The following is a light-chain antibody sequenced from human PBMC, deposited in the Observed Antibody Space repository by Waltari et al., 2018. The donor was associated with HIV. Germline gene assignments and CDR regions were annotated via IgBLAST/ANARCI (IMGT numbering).Light chain of an antibody. Sequence: DIQLTQSPSPLSASVGDRVTITYRVSQGISSHLNWYRQKPGKVPKLLIYSVANLQSGVPSRFSGSGSGTDFTLTISSLQPEDVATYYGLPLTFGGGTKVEIK. V-gene: IGKV1-27*01. CDR2: SVA. J-gene: IGKJ4*01. CDR3: LPLT. CDR1: QGISSH.